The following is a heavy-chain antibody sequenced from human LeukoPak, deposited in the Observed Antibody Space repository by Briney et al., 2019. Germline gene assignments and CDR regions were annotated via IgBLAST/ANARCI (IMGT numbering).Heavy chain of an antibody. CDR3: ARDPDPVTPYYYYYGMDV. Sequence: GGSLRLSCAASGFTFSSYGMHWVRQAPGKGLEWVAVIWYDGSNKYYADSVKGRFTISRDNSKNTLYLQMNSLRAEDTAVYYCARDPDPVTPYYYYYGMDVWGQGTTVTVSS. J-gene: IGHJ6*02. CDR2: IWYDGSNK. D-gene: IGHD4-17*01. V-gene: IGHV3-33*08. CDR1: GFTFSSYG.